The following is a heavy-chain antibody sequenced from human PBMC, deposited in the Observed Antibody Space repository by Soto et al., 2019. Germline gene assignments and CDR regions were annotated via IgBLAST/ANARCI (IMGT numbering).Heavy chain of an antibody. V-gene: IGHV4-61*01. CDR3: ARLQLYDFWSASVPMEV. CDR1: GGSVSSGSHQ. Sequence: SETLSLTCTVSGGSVSSGSHQWSWIRQSPGKGLEWIGYIYYTGSTNYNPSLKSRGTISVDTSKNQFSLKLTSVTAADTALYFCARLQLYDFWSASVPMEVWGQGTAVTVSS. J-gene: IGHJ6*02. CDR2: IYYTGST. D-gene: IGHD3-3*01.